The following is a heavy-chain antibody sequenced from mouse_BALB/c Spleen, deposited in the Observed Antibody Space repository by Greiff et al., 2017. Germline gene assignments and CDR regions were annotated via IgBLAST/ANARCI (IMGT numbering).Heavy chain of an antibody. J-gene: IGHJ4*01. CDR1: GYTFTDYE. CDR3: TRWYYGYDVGYAMDD. Sequence: QVQLQQSGAELVRPGASVTLSCKASGYTFTDYEMHWVKQTPVHGLEWIGAIDPETGGTAYNQKFKGKATLTADKSSSTAYMELRSLTSEDSAVYDCTRWYYGYDVGYAMDDWGQGTSVTVSA. D-gene: IGHD2-14*01. CDR2: IDPETGGT. V-gene: IGHV1-15*01.